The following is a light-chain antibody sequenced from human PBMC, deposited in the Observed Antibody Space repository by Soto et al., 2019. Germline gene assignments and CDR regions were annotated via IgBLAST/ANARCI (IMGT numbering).Light chain of an antibody. CDR2: AAS. CDR3: QQYDNWPPLT. J-gene: IGKJ1*01. V-gene: IGKV3-15*01. Sequence: EILMTQSPATLSVAPGETATLSCRASQSVGSRLAWYQQKPGQPPRLLIYAASIRATGVPARFSGSGSGTEFALTINSLQSEDFAVYYCQQYDNWPPLTFGQGTKVETK. CDR1: QSVGSR.